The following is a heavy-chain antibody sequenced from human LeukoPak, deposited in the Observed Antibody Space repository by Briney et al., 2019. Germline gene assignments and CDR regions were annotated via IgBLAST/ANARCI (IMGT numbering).Heavy chain of an antibody. Sequence: PGGSLRLSCAASGFTFSNAWMSWVRQAPGKGLEWVGRIKSKTDGGTTDYAAPVKGRFTISRDNSKNTLYLQMNSLRAEDTAVYYCAKAESEYWLVTLGYYYYMDVWGKGTTVTISS. V-gene: IGHV3-15*01. CDR1: GFTFSNAW. CDR3: AKAESEYWLVTLGYYYYMDV. D-gene: IGHD3-22*01. J-gene: IGHJ6*03. CDR2: IKSKTDGGTT.